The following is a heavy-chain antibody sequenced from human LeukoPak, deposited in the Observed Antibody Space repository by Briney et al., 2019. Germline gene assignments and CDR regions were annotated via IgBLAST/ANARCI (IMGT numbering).Heavy chain of an antibody. D-gene: IGHD3-22*01. CDR2: IYYNGST. V-gene: IGHV4-59*08. J-gene: IGHJ4*02. Sequence: SETLSLTCTVSGGSISGYYWSWIRQPPGKGLEWIGYIYYNGSTNYNPSLKSRVTISVDTSKNQFSLKLSSVTAADTAVYYCARHRSSGYPFDYWGQGTLVTVSS. CDR1: GGSISGYY. CDR3: ARHRSSGYPFDY.